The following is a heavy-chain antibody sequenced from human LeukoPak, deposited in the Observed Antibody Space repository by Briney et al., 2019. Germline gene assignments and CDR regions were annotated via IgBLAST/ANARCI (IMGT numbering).Heavy chain of an antibody. D-gene: IGHD6-19*01. J-gene: IGHJ4*02. V-gene: IGHV3-48*01. CDR3: ARDYEIDYSSGWYYFDY. CDR1: GFTFSSYE. CDR2: ISSSSSTI. Sequence: PGGSLRLSCAASGFTFSSYEMNWVRQAPGKGLEWVSYISSSSSTIYYADSVKGRFTISRDNAKNSLYLQMNSLRAEDTAVYYCARDYEIDYSSGWYYFDYWGQGTLVTVSS.